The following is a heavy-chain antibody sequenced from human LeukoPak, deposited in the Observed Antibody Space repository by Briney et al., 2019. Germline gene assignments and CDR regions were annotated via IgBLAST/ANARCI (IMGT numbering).Heavy chain of an antibody. V-gene: IGHV3-23*01. D-gene: IGHD5-18*01. CDR3: AKDRPYSYGHNTDTDGYFDY. CDR2: ISGSGGST. J-gene: IGHJ4*02. CDR1: GFTFSSYA. Sequence: GGSLRLSCAASGFTFSSYAMSWVRQAPGKGLEWVSAISGSGGSTYYADSVKGRFTISRDNSKNTLYLQMNSLRAEDTAVYYCAKDRPYSYGHNTDTDGYFDYWGQGTLVTVSS.